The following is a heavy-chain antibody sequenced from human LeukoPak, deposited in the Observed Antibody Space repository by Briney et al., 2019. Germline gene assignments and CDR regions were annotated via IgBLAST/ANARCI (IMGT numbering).Heavy chain of an antibody. CDR3: ARDRDSRSGYLYGMDV. CDR1: GFTFSSYA. CDR2: ISYDGSNK. D-gene: IGHD3-22*01. V-gene: IGHV3-30-3*01. J-gene: IGHJ6*02. Sequence: GGSLRLSCAASGFTFSSYAMHWVRQAPGKGLEWVAVISYDGSNKYYADSVKGRFTISRDNSKNTLYLQMNSLRAEDTAVYYCARDRDSRSGYLYGMDVWGQGTTVTVSS.